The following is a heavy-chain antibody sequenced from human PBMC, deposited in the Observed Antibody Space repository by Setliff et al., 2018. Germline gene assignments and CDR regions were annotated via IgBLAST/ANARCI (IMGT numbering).Heavy chain of an antibody. D-gene: IGHD3-10*01. CDR3: VRDWASGDDH. J-gene: IGHJ4*02. CDR2: IHQDGSER. CDR1: RFTFSNYW. Sequence: GGSLRLSCAASRFTFSNYWMSWVRQAPGKGLEWVADIHQDGSERHYVDSVKGRFTISRDNAKNSLFLQMNILEVEDTAVYYCVRDWASGDDHWGRGTLVTVSS. V-gene: IGHV3-7*01.